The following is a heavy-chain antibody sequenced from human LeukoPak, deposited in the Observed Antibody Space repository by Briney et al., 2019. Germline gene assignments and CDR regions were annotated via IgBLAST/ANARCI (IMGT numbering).Heavy chain of an antibody. D-gene: IGHD2-2*01. CDR3: ARGMRDIVVVPAAIWFDP. CDR1: GGSFSGYY. J-gene: IGHJ5*02. Sequence: PSETLSLTCAVYGGSFSGYYWSWIRQPPGKGLEWIGEINHSGSTNYNPSLKSRVIISVDTSKNQFSLKLSSVTAADTAVYYCARGMRDIVVVPAAIWFDPWGQGTLVTVSS. V-gene: IGHV4-34*01. CDR2: INHSGST.